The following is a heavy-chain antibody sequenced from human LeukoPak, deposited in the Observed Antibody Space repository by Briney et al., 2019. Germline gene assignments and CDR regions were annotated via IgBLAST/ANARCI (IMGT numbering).Heavy chain of an antibody. D-gene: IGHD6-19*01. CDR2: IYYSGST. V-gene: IGHV4-59*01. Sequence: SETLSLTCTVSGGSISSYYWGWIRQPPGKGLEWIGYIYYSGSTNYNPSLKSRVTISVDTSKNQFSLKLSSVTAADTAVYYCARDLRDSSGWMYNWFDPWGQGTLVTVSS. CDR3: ARDLRDSSGWMYNWFDP. J-gene: IGHJ5*02. CDR1: GGSISSYY.